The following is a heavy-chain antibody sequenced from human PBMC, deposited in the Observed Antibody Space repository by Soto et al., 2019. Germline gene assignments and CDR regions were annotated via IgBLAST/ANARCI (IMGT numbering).Heavy chain of an antibody. Sequence: GGSLRLSCAASGFTFSSYAMHWVRQAPGKGLEWVAVISYDGSNKYYADSVKGRFTISRDNSKNTLYLQMNSLRAEDTAVYYCARDGWSYDFWSGYYDYYYYYGMDVWGQGTTVTVSS. CDR1: GFTFSSYA. CDR3: ARDGWSYDFWSGYYDYYYYYGMDV. J-gene: IGHJ6*02. CDR2: ISYDGSNK. V-gene: IGHV3-30-3*01. D-gene: IGHD3-3*01.